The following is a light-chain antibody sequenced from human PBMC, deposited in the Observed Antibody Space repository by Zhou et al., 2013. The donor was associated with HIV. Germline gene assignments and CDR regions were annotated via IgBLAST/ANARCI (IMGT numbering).Light chain of an antibody. CDR2: DGS. V-gene: IGKV1-8*01. CDR1: QGIGSY. J-gene: IGKJ1*01. CDR3: QQYSNYPRT. Sequence: AIRITQSPSSLSASTGDRVTITCRASQGIGSYLAWYQQKPGRAPKLLIYDGSTLQSGVPSRFSGSGSGTDFTLTISCLQSEDFATYFCQQYSNYPRTFGQGTKVEI.